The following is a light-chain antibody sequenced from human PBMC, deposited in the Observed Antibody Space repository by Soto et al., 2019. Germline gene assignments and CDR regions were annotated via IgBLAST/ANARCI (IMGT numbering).Light chain of an antibody. J-gene: IGKJ4*01. CDR3: QQRRNWLT. Sequence: LFLSQSPATLYLYPGDRATLSCRASQSISSYLAWYQQKPGQAPRLLIYGASNRATGIPARFSGSGSGTDFTLTISSLEPEDFALYYCQQRRNWLTFGGGTKVDIK. V-gene: IGKV3-11*01. CDR1: QSISSY. CDR2: GAS.